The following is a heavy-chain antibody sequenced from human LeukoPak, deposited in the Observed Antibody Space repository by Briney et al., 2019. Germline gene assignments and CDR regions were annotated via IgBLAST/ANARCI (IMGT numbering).Heavy chain of an antibody. V-gene: IGHV4-4*07. CDR3: ARDRYYYASSGYSLDY. CDR2: IHTSGST. Sequence: SETLSLTCTVSGVSISSYYWSWIRQPAGKGLEWIGRIHTSGSTNYNPSLKSRVTMSVDTSKNQFSLKLSSVTAADTAVYYCARDRYYYASSGYSLDYWGQGTLVTVSS. D-gene: IGHD3-22*01. CDR1: GVSISSYY. J-gene: IGHJ4*02.